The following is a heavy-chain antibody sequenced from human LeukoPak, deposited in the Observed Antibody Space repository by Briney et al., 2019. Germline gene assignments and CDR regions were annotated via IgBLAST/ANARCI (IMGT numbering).Heavy chain of an antibody. J-gene: IGHJ4*02. CDR2: ISSSSTI. CDR3: ARESYPG. CDR1: GFTFSSYS. V-gene: IGHV3-48*01. D-gene: IGHD3-16*01. Sequence: GGSLRLSCAASGFTFSSYSMNWVRQAPGKGLEWVSYISSSSTIYYADSVKGRFTISRDNAKNSLYLQMNSLRAEDTAVYYCARESYPGWGQGTLVTVSS.